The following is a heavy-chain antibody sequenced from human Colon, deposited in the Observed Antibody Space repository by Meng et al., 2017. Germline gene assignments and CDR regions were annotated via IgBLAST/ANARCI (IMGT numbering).Heavy chain of an antibody. CDR2: IYYGGSA. Sequence: QVQLEEAGPGLVTPSQTLSLLCSVSGDSITRGGSHWSWVRQRPGRGLEWVGHIYYGGSAFYNPALRSRLTMSTDRSANQFSLRVTSVTAADTATYFCARGLKGSLEFWGQGALVTVSS. J-gene: IGHJ4*02. CDR1: GDSITRGGSH. D-gene: IGHD3-10*01. CDR3: ARGLKGSLEF. V-gene: IGHV4-31*03.